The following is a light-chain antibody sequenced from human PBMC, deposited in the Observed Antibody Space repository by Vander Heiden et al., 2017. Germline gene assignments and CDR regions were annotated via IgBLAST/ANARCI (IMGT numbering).Light chain of an antibody. V-gene: IGKV3-11*01. CDR2: DAS. J-gene: IGKJ4*01. CDR3: QQRSNGPLT. CDR1: QSVSSY. Sequence: EIVLTQSTATLSLSPGERATLSCRASQSVSSYLAWYQQKPGQAPRLLIYDASNRATGIPARFSGSGSGTDFTLTISSLEPEDFAVYYCQQRSNGPLTFGGGTKVEIK.